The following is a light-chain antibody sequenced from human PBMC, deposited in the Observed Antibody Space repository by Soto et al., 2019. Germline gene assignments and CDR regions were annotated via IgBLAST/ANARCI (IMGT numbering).Light chain of an antibody. CDR3: SSYTSSNTLV. J-gene: IGLJ1*01. Sequence: QSVLTQPASVSGSPGQSISISSTGTSCDVGGYNYVSWYQQHPGKAPKLMIYDVSNRPSGVSNRFSGSKSGNTASLTISGLQSEDEADYYCSSYTSSNTLVFGTGTKVTVL. V-gene: IGLV2-14*03. CDR2: DVS. CDR1: SCDVGGYNY.